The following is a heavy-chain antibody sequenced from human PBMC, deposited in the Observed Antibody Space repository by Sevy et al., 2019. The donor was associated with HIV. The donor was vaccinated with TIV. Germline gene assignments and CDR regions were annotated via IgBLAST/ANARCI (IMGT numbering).Heavy chain of an antibody. CDR3: ARGRYYDSSSYYLDY. Sequence: SETLSLTCTVSGGSISSGGYYWSWIRQHPGKGLEWIGYIYYSGSTYYNPSLKSRVTISVDTSKNQFSLKLSSVTAADTAVYYCARGRYYDSSSYYLDYWGQGTLVTVSS. CDR2: IYYSGST. D-gene: IGHD3-22*01. CDR1: GGSISSGGYY. J-gene: IGHJ4*02. V-gene: IGHV4-31*03.